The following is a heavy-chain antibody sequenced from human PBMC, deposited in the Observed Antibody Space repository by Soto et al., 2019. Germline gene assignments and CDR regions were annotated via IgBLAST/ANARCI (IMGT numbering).Heavy chain of an antibody. CDR2: TFYRSRWYN. D-gene: IGHD3-3*01. CDR3: TRDIDFGY. V-gene: IGHV6-1*01. Sequence: SQTLSLTCAISGDSVSSNSAGWNWIRQSPSRGLEWLGRTFYRSRWYNEYAVSVKGRITVSPDTSTNQISLQLSSVTPEDTAVYFCTRDIDFGYWGRGTQVTSPQ. J-gene: IGHJ4*02. CDR1: GDSVSSNSAG.